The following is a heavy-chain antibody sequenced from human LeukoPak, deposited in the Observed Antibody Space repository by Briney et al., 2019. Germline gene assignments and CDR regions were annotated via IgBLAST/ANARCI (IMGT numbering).Heavy chain of an antibody. CDR1: GGTFTSYA. Sequence: SVKVSCKASGGTFTSYAISWVRQAPGQGLEWMGGIIPIFGTANYAQKFQGRVTITADESTSTAYMELSSLRSEDTAVYYCARDGRTSYYFDYWGQGTLVTVSS. CDR2: IIPIFGTA. D-gene: IGHD2-2*01. V-gene: IGHV1-69*13. CDR3: ARDGRTSYYFDY. J-gene: IGHJ4*02.